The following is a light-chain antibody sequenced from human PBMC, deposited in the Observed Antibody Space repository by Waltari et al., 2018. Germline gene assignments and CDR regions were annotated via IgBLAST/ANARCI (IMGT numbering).Light chain of an antibody. CDR2: QDT. CDR3: QALGTGAWV. J-gene: IGLJ3*02. Sequence: SYELTQSPSVSVSPGQTASITCSGDILGNKSASWYQQKPGQSPLLVIYQDTKRPSEIPERFSGSKSANAATLTITGTQAVDEADYYCQALGTGAWVFGGGTKLTVL. CDR1: ILGNKS. V-gene: IGLV3-1*01.